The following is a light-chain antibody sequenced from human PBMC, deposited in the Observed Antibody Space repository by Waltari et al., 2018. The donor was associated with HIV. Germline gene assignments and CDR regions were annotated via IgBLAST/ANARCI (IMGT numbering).Light chain of an antibody. J-gene: IGLJ2*01. Sequence: SSVLTQPPSVSVAPGQTARVTCGGDNVGTKSVHWYQLRAGQAPELIVFDNSDRPPRITERLSASNSVHTATLTLSMAETGDEADYYCQVWDSSRDHLVFGVGTKLTVL. CDR3: QVWDSSRDHLV. V-gene: IGLV3-21*02. CDR1: NVGTKS. CDR2: DNS.